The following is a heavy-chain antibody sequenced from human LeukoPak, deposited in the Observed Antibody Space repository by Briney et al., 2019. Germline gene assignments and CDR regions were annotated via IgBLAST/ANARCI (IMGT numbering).Heavy chain of an antibody. CDR1: GFTFSSYG. Sequence: PGGSLRLSCAASGFTFSSYGMHWVRQAPGKGLEWVAVIWYDGSNKYYADSVKGRFTISRDNSKNTLYLQMNSLRAEDTAVYYCAKDGVLRFLEWSSGGVAFDIWGQGTMVTVSS. J-gene: IGHJ3*02. D-gene: IGHD3-3*01. CDR2: IWYDGSNK. CDR3: AKDGVLRFLEWSSGGVAFDI. V-gene: IGHV3-33*06.